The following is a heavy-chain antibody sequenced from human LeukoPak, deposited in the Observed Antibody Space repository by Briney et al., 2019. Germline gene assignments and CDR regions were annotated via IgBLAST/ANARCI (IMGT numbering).Heavy chain of an antibody. CDR3: ARGTYRSSAWFDP. V-gene: IGHV1-18*01. CDR1: GYTFTSYG. CDR2: INAYNGNT. D-gene: IGHD6-6*01. Sequence: ASVKVSCKASGYTFTSYGISWVRQAPGQGLEWMGWINAYNGNTNYAQKFQGRVTMTTETSTSTVYMEMRSLRSDDTAVYYCARGTYRSSAWFDPWGQGTLVTVSS. J-gene: IGHJ5*02.